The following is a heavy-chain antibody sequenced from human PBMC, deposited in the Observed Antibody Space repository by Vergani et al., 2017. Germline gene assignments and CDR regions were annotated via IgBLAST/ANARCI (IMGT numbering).Heavy chain of an antibody. D-gene: IGHD3-16*01. V-gene: IGHV3-30*02. CDR1: GFTFSSYG. J-gene: IGHJ1*01. CDR2: IRYDGSNK. Sequence: QVQLVESGGGVVQPGGSLRLSCAASGFTFSSYGMHWVRQAPGKGLEWVAFIRYDGSNKYYADSVKGRFTISRDNSKNTLYLQMNSLRAEVTAVYYCANGASEYFQHWGQGTLVTVSS. CDR3: ANGASEYFQH.